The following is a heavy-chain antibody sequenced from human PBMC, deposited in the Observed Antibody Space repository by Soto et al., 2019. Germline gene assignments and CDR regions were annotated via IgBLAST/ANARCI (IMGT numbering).Heavy chain of an antibody. J-gene: IGHJ4*02. CDR3: ISRVCWVDS. D-gene: IGHD3-16*01. CDR1: GGTFSGYS. CDR2: IVPTSGTV. Sequence: QVQLVQSGAEVKEPGSSVKVSCKASGGTFSGYSMTWVRQAPGQGLEWIGTIVPTSGTVKSAQKFQVRVTRTADESTNTAYMELRSLRSEDTAVYYCISRVCWVDSWGQGTQVTVSS. V-gene: IGHV1-69*18.